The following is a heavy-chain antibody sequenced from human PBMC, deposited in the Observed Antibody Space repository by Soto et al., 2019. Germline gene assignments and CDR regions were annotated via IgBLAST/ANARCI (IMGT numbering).Heavy chain of an antibody. V-gene: IGHV3-23*01. CDR1: GITFSTSA. D-gene: IGHD2-15*01. CDR3: ARESRILDHGMDV. Sequence: EVQLLESGGGLVQPGGSLRLSCAAAGITFSTSAMAWVRQAPGKGLEWVSAASGGGERTFYADSVKGRFTISRDNSQNTLYLQLNSLRADDTAVYYCARESRILDHGMDVWGQGTTVTVAS. CDR2: ASGGGERT. J-gene: IGHJ6*02.